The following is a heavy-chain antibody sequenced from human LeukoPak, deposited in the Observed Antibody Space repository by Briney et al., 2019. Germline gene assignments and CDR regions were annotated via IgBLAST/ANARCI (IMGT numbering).Heavy chain of an antibody. J-gene: IGHJ5*02. CDR1: GYNFVSNW. Sequence: GESLKISCQGSGYNFVSNWIAWVRQMPGKGLEWMGIIYPGDSDTRYSPSFQGQVTISADKSISTAYLQWSSLKASDTAMYYCARLKTDSSGGGISVWFDPWGQGTLVAVSS. V-gene: IGHV5-51*01. D-gene: IGHD6-19*01. CDR2: IYPGDSDT. CDR3: ARLKTDSSGGGISVWFDP.